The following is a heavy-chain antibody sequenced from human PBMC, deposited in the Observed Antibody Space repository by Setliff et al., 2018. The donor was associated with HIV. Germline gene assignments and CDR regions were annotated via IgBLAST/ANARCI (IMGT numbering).Heavy chain of an antibody. Sequence: SETLSLTCAVSGYSISSGYYWGWIRQPPGKGLEWIGSIYHSGSTYYNPSLKSRVTISVDTSRNQLSLKLSSVTAADTAVYYCARLGAEDFSDYDWVDYWGQGTLVTVSS. V-gene: IGHV4-38-2*01. D-gene: IGHD5-12*01. CDR3: ARLGAEDFSDYDWVDY. CDR2: IYHSGST. CDR1: GYSISSGYY. J-gene: IGHJ4*02.